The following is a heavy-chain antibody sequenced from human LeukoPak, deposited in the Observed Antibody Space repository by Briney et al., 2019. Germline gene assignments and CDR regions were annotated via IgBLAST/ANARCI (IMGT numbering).Heavy chain of an antibody. CDR1: GGTFSSYA. J-gene: IGHJ4*02. V-gene: IGHV1-69*13. Sequence: ASVKVSCKASGGTFSSYAISWVRQAPGQGLEWMGGIIPIFGTANYAQKFQGRVTITADESTSTAYMELSSLRSEDTAMYYCARPRYCSGGSCRAFDYWGQGTLVTVSS. CDR3: ARPRYCSGGSCRAFDY. D-gene: IGHD2-15*01. CDR2: IIPIFGTA.